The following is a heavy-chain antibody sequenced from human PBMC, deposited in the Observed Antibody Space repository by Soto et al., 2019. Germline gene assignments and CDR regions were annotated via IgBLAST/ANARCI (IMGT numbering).Heavy chain of an antibody. V-gene: IGHV4-59*01. D-gene: IGHD3-16*01. CDR2: IYYRGST. J-gene: IGHJ6*01. CDR3: ARQELISFYNALGV. Sequence: SETLSLTCTVSGGSISSYYWSWIRQPPGKGLEWIGYIYYRGSTNYNPSLKSRVTMSVDTSRNQFSLKVNSVTAADTAVYYCARQELISFYNALGVWGRGNTV. CDR1: GGSISSYY.